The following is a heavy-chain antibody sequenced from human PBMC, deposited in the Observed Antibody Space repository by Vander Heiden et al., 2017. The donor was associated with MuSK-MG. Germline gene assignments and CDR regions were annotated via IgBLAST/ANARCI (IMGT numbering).Heavy chain of an antibody. CDR3: ARDSSGWRFFDY. J-gene: IGHJ4*02. V-gene: IGHV3-33*01. Sequence: QVQLVESGGGVVQPGRSLRPSGAASGFTFSSYGMHWVRQAPGKGLEWVAVIWHDGSYKYYPDSVKGRFTISRDNSKNTLYLQINSLRAEDTAVYYCARDSSGWRFFDYWGQGTLVTVSS. CDR2: IWHDGSYK. D-gene: IGHD6-25*01. CDR1: GFTFSSYG.